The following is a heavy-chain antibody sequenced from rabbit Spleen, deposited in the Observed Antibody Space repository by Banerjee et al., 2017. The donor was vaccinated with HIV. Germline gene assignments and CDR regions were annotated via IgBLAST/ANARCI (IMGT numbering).Heavy chain of an antibody. Sequence: QSLEESGGGLVKPGASLTLTCKASGFSFNGFSFNSGYDMCWVRQAPGKGLEWIACINIVTGKSVYASWAKGRFIMSRTSSTTVTLQMTSLTAADTATYFCARDLVAVIGWNFNLWGPGTLVTVS. CDR1: GFSFNGFSFNSGYD. CDR3: ARDLVAVIGWNFNL. CDR2: INIVTGKS. V-gene: IGHV1S40*01. D-gene: IGHD1-1*01. J-gene: IGHJ4*01.